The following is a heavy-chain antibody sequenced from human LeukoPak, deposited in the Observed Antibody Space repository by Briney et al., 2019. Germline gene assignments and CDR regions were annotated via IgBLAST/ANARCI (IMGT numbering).Heavy chain of an antibody. Sequence: PSETLSLTCTVSGGSISSDDYYWSWIRQPAGKGLEWIGRIYTTGSTNYGASFKSRVTMSIDKSKNQFSLKVTSVTAADTAVYYCARDHGYWGQGTLVTVSS. CDR1: GGSISSDDYY. J-gene: IGHJ4*02. CDR2: IYTTGST. CDR3: ARDHGY. V-gene: IGHV4-61*02.